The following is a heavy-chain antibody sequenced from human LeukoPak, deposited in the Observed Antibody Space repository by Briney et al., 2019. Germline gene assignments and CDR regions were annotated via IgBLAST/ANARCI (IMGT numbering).Heavy chain of an antibody. CDR3: AFSGWFWGAFDY. CDR2: RFSAGIT. CDR1: GGSIRISNYV. Sequence: PSETLSLTCSVSGGSIRISNYVWGGIRQPPGKGLEWIASRFSAGITHYHSSLESRISVSVETSKSQFSLRLTSLTAADTAVYYCAFSGWFWGAFDYWGQGILVTVSS. J-gene: IGHJ4*02. V-gene: IGHV4-39*01. D-gene: IGHD6-19*01.